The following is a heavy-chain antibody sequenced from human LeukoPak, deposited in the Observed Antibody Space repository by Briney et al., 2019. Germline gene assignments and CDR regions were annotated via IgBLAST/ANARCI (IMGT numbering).Heavy chain of an antibody. Sequence: SETLSLTCTVSGGSISSYYWSWIRQSPGKGLEWIGYIHYSGTTNYNPSLKSRVTILADTSKNQFSQNLSSVTAADTAVYYCARAPGTVASIFDYWGQGTLVTVSS. V-gene: IGHV4-59*01. CDR1: GGSISSYY. D-gene: IGHD5-12*01. CDR2: IHYSGTT. J-gene: IGHJ4*02. CDR3: ARAPGTVASIFDY.